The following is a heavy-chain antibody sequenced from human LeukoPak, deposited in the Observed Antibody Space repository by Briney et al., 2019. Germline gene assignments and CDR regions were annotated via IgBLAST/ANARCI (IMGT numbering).Heavy chain of an antibody. Sequence: PSETLSLTCAVYGGSFSGYYWSWIRLPPGKGLEWIGEINHSGSTNYNPSLKSRVTISVDTSKNQFSLKLSSVTAADTAVYYCAWTTVTTSKGIFVYWGQGTLVTVSS. V-gene: IGHV4-34*01. CDR1: GGSFSGYY. CDR2: INHSGST. J-gene: IGHJ4*02. CDR3: AWTTVTTSKGIFVY. D-gene: IGHD4-17*01.